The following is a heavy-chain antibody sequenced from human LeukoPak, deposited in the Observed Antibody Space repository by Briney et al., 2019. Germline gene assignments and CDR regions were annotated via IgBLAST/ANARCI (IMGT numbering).Heavy chain of an antibody. CDR2: FDPEDGET. J-gene: IGHJ5*02. V-gene: IGHV1-24*01. CDR3: ARAGRIVRIRDTVITLYSFDP. D-gene: IGHD1-14*01. Sequence: ASVKVSCKVSGYTLTELSMHWVRQAPGKGLEWMGGFDPEDGETIYAQKFQGRVTMTEDTSTDTAYMELSSLRSEDTAVYYCARAGRIVRIRDTVITLYSFDPWGPGTSVIVSS. CDR1: GYTLTELS.